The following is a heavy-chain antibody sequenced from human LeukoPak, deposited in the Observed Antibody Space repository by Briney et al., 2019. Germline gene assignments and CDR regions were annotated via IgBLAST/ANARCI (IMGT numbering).Heavy chain of an antibody. D-gene: IGHD1-1*01. CDR1: GGTFSSYA. CDR3: ARLRRYNWNDGVPYYYYYTDV. V-gene: IGHV1-69*13. J-gene: IGHJ6*03. CDR2: IIPIFGTA. Sequence: SVKVSCKASGGTFSSYAISWVRQAPGQGLEWMGGIIPIFGTANYAQNFQGRVTITADESTSTAYMELSSLRSEDTAVYYCARLRRYNWNDGVPYYYYYTDVWGKGTTVTVSS.